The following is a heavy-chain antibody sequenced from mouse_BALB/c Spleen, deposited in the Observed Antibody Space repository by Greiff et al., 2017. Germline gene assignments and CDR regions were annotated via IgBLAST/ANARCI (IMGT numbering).Heavy chain of an antibody. V-gene: IGHV5-6-5*01. CDR3: AKRAVGGYAMDY. CDR2: ISSGGST. D-gene: IGHD3-3*01. Sequence: DVKLVESGGGLVKPGGSLKLSCAASGFTFSSYAMSWVRQTPEKRLEWVASISSGGSTYYPDSVKGRFTISRDNARNILYLQMSSLTSEDSAVYYCAKRAVGGYAMDYRGQGTSVTVSS. J-gene: IGHJ4*01. CDR1: GFTFSSYA.